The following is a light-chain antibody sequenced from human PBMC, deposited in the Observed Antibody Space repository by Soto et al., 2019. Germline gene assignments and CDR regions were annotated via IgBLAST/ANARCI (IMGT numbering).Light chain of an antibody. CDR3: QQYENWPRT. CDR1: QSVSSSY. Sequence: EIVVTQSPATLSVSPGERATLSCRASQSVSSSYLAWYQQKPGQAPRLLLYGASTRATGIPARFSGSGFGTEFTLTISSLQSEDFAVYFCQQYENWPRTFGQGTKVDIK. J-gene: IGKJ1*01. V-gene: IGKV3-15*01. CDR2: GAS.